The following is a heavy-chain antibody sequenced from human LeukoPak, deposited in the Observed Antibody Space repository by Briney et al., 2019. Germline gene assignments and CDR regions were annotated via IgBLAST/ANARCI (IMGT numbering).Heavy chain of an antibody. CDR3: AKELVYSSGWYYGDY. CDR2: ISGSGGST. J-gene: IGHJ4*02. CDR1: GFTFSSYA. Sequence: PGGSLRLSCAASGFTFSSYALSWVRQAPGKGLEWVSAISGSGGSTYYADSVKGRFTISRDNSKNTLYLQMNSLRAEDTAVYYCAKELVYSSGWYYGDYWGQGTLVTVSS. V-gene: IGHV3-23*01. D-gene: IGHD6-19*01.